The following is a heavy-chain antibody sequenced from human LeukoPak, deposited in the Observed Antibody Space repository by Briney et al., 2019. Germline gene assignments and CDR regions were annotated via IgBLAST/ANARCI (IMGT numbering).Heavy chain of an antibody. J-gene: IGHJ4*02. CDR3: ARRRGFIAAHPIDY. D-gene: IGHD6-6*01. Sequence: PSETLSLTCTVSGGSISSSSYYWGWIRQPPGKGLEWIGSIYYSGSTYYNPSLKSRVTISVDTSKNQFSLKLSSVTAADTAVYYCARRRGFIAAHPIDYWGQGTLVTVSS. CDR2: IYYSGST. CDR1: GGSISSSSYY. V-gene: IGHV4-39*01.